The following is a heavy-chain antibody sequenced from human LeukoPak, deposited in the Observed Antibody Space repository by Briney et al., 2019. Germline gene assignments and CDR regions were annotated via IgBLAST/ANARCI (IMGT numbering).Heavy chain of an antibody. J-gene: IGHJ6*02. CDR1: GFTFSSYA. Sequence: GGSLRLSCAASGFTFSSYAMSWVRQAPGKGLEWVSVIYSGGSTYYADSVKGRFTISRDNSKNTLYLQMNSLRAEDTAVYYCLRSMEVWGQGTTVTVSS. CDR3: LRSMEV. V-gene: IGHV3-66*01. CDR2: IYSGGST.